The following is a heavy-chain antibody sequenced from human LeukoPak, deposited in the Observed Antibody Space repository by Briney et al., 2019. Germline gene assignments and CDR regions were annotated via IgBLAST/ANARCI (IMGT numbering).Heavy chain of an antibody. D-gene: IGHD4-17*01. V-gene: IGHV3-13*01. Sequence: GGSLRLSCAASGFTFTAYDMNWVRQATGKSLEWFSTIGTAGDTYYPGSVKGRFTISRENAKNSLYLQMNSLRAGDTAVYYCARSIGDYESEVFDIWGQGTMVTVSS. CDR3: ARSIGDYESEVFDI. J-gene: IGHJ3*02. CDR2: IGTAGDT. CDR1: GFTFTAYD.